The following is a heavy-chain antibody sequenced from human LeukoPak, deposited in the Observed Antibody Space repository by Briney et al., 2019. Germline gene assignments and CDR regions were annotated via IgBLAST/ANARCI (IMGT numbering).Heavy chain of an antibody. J-gene: IGHJ4*02. CDR2: IWFDGTNK. CDR1: GFTFNNG. Sequence: GTSLRLSCAASGFTFNNGMHWVRQAPAKGLEWVAGIWFDGTNKSYGDSVKGRFTISRDTSKNTVYLQMIGLRGEDSAVYYCAREGGGFCSGYDCPGFDYWGQGTLVSVSS. D-gene: IGHD3-22*01. V-gene: IGHV3-33*01. CDR3: AREGGGFCSGYDCPGFDY.